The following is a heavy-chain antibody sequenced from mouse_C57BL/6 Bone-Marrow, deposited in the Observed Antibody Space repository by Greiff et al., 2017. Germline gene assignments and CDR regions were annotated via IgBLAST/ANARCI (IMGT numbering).Heavy chain of an antibody. Sequence: QVQLQQPGAELVKPGASVKLSCKASGYTFTSYWMQWVKQRPGQGLEWIGEIDPSDSYTNYNQKFKGKATLIVDTSSSTAYMQLSSLTSEDSAVYYCARDGSPFFDYWGQGTTLTGSS. J-gene: IGHJ2*01. V-gene: IGHV1-50*01. D-gene: IGHD1-1*01. CDR2: IDPSDSYT. CDR1: GYTFTSYW. CDR3: ARDGSPFFDY.